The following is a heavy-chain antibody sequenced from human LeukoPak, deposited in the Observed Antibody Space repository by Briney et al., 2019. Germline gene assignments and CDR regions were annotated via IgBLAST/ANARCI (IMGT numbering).Heavy chain of an antibody. V-gene: IGHV4-59*01. Sequence: PSETLSLTCTVSGGSISSYYWNWIRQPPGKGLEWIGYIYYSGSTNYNPSLKSRVTMSVDTSKNQFSLKLSSVTAADTAVYYCARGYAARPFDYWGQGTLVTVSS. CDR3: ARGYAARPFDY. CDR1: GGSISSYY. J-gene: IGHJ4*02. CDR2: IYYSGST. D-gene: IGHD6-6*01.